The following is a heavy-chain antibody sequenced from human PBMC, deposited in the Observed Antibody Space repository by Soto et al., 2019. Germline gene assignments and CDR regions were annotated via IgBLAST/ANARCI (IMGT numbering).Heavy chain of an antibody. CDR3: ARGVLH. CDR2: IYYSGST. V-gene: IGHV4-31*03. J-gene: IGHJ4*02. D-gene: IGHD3-16*01. CDR1: GGSSSMGGSS. Sequence: QVQLQESGPELVKPAQTLSLTGTFSGGSSSMGGSSWSWIRQHPGKGWEWMGSIYYSGSTYYNPSLKSRVTISVDTSKNQFSLKLSSVTAADTAVYYCARGVLHWGQGTLVTVSS.